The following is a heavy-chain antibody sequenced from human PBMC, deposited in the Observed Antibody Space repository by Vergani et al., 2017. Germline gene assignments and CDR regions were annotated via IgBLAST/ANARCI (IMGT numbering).Heavy chain of an antibody. CDR1: GFTFSSYA. Sequence: EVQLLESGGGLVQPGGSLRLSCAASGFTFSSYAMSWVRQAPGKGLEWVSAISGSGGSTYYADSVKGRFTISRDNSKNTLYLQMNSLRAEDTPVYYCAKAGIVVPAAITGIRAYYYYYMDVWGKGTTVTVSS. J-gene: IGHJ6*03. D-gene: IGHD2-2*01. CDR2: ISGSGGST. V-gene: IGHV3-23*01. CDR3: AKAGIVVPAAITGIRAYYYYYMDV.